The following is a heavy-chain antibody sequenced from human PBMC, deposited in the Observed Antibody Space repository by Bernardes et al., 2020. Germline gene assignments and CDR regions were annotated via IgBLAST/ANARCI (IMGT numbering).Heavy chain of an antibody. CDR2: IYSGGNT. CDR1: GFTVSSNY. CDR3: ARGPYYYYMDV. J-gene: IGHJ6*03. V-gene: IGHV3-53*01. D-gene: IGHD3-16*01. Sequence: GGSLRLSCAASGFTVSSNYMNWVRQAPGKGLEWVSIIYSGGNTYYADSVKGRFTISRDSSKNTLYLQMNSLRAEDTAVYYCARGPYYYYMDVWGKGTTVTVSS.